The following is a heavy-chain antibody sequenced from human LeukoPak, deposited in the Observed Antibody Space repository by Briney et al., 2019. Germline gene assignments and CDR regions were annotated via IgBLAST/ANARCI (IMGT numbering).Heavy chain of an antibody. CDR3: ARSAGQWRGLDY. CDR1: GFTFGNHW. V-gene: IGHV3-7*01. Sequence: GGSLRLSCAASGFTFGNHWMSWVRQAPGKGLEWVANMKEDGSEKYYMDYVLGRFTISTNNGKNSLFLQMSSLTVEDTALYYCARSAGQWRGLDYWGQGNLVTVSS. J-gene: IGHJ4*02. CDR2: MKEDGSEK. D-gene: IGHD1-1*01.